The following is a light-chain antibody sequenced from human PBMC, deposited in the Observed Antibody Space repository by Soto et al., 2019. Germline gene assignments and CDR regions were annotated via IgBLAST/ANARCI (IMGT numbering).Light chain of an antibody. CDR2: DAS. CDR1: QSISRY. Sequence: EMVLTQSPATLSLSPGERATLSCRASQSISRYLAWYQQKPGQAPRLLIYDASTRATGIPARFSGSGSGTDFTLTISRLEPEDFAVYYCQQRSNWPWTFDQGTKVEIK. V-gene: IGKV3-11*01. CDR3: QQRSNWPWT. J-gene: IGKJ1*01.